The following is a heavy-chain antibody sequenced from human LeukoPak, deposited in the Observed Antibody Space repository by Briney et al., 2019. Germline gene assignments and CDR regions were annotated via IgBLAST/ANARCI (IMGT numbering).Heavy chain of an antibody. CDR1: GFTFTNAW. J-gene: IGHJ4*02. D-gene: IGHD2-2*01. Sequence: PGGSLRLSCATSGFTFTNAWMSWVRQAPGKGLEWVANIKGDGSEKYYPDSVKGRFTISRDNAQNSLFLHMSSLRDEDTAVYYCATDGGRYCSSTSCYYGYWGQGTLVTVSS. V-gene: IGHV3-7*01. CDR3: ATDGGRYCSSTSCYYGY. CDR2: IKGDGSEK.